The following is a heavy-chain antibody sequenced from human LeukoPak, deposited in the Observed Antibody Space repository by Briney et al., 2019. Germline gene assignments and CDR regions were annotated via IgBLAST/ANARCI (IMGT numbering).Heavy chain of an antibody. CDR3: ARDLEYSSSSGYYYYMDV. Sequence: SETLSLTCTVSSGSFSGYYWSWIRQPPGKGLEWIGDIYYSGGTKYNPSLKSRVTMAVDTSKNQFSLKLSSVTAADTAVYYCARDLEYSSSSGYYYYMDVWGKGTTVTVSS. V-gene: IGHV4-59*01. CDR1: SGSFSGYY. J-gene: IGHJ6*03. D-gene: IGHD6-6*01. CDR2: IYYSGGT.